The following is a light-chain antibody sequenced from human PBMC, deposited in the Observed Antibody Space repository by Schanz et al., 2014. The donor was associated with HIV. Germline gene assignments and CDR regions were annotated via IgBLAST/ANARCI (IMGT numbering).Light chain of an antibody. CDR2: DVS. J-gene: IGLJ1*01. V-gene: IGLV2-14*02. CDR3: SSYRSSITF. Sequence: QSALTQPASVSGSPGQSITISCTGTSSDVGSYNLVSWYQQHPGKAPKLMIYDVSNRPSGVSNRFSGSKSGNTASLTISGLQAEDEADYYCSSYRSSITFFRTGTKLTVL. CDR1: SSDVGSYNL.